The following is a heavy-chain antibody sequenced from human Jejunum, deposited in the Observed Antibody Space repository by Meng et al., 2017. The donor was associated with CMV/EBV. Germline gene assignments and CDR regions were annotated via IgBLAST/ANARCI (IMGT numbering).Heavy chain of an antibody. V-gene: IGHV3-13*01. J-gene: IGHJ6*02. CDR3: SRVHPYYFGMDV. CDR2: IGVAGDT. Sequence: WVRQTTGKGLEWVSTIGVAGDTYYVGSVKGRFTISRETAKNSLYLQMNSLRAGDTAVYYCSRVHPYYFGMDVWGQGTTVTVSS.